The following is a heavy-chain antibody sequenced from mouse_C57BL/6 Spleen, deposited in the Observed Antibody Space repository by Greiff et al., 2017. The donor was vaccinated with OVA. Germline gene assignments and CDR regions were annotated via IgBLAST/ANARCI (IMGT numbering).Heavy chain of an antibody. J-gene: IGHJ4*01. CDR3: ARDGSSYEDYAMDY. V-gene: IGHV5-4*01. CDR2: ISDGGSYT. CDR1: GFTFSSYA. D-gene: IGHD1-1*01. Sequence: EVMLVESGGGLVKPGGSLKLSCAASGFTFSSYAMSWVRQTPEKRLEWVATISDGGSYTYYPDNVKGRFTISRDNAKNTLYLQMSHLKSEDTAMYYCARDGSSYEDYAMDYWGQGTSVTVSS.